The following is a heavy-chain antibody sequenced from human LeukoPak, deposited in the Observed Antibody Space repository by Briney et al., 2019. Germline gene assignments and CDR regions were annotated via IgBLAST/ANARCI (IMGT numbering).Heavy chain of an antibody. Sequence: GGSLRLPCAASGFTFSNVQMSWVRQAPGKGLEWVGRIKSKSDGGTTDYAAPVKGKFTISRDDSKNTLYLQMNSLKTEDTAVYYCTTGLEPFDYWGQGTLVTVSS. J-gene: IGHJ4*02. CDR2: IKSKSDGGTT. CDR3: TTGLEPFDY. D-gene: IGHD1-1*01. V-gene: IGHV3-15*01. CDR1: GFTFSNVQ.